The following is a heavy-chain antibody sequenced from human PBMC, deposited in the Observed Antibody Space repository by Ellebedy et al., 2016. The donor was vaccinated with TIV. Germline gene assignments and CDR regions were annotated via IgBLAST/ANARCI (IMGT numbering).Heavy chain of an antibody. V-gene: IGHV4-59*13. D-gene: IGHD3-3*01. CDR1: SASMSNYY. Sequence: SETPSLTXTVSSASMSNYYYWNWVRQPPGKGLAWIGYIYYSGSTNFNPSLKSRVTMSIDTSRNQFSLKLSSVTAADTAVYFCARVSADSDFWSGFHFDSWGQGTLVSVSS. J-gene: IGHJ4*02. CDR2: IYYSGST. CDR3: ARVSADSDFWSGFHFDS.